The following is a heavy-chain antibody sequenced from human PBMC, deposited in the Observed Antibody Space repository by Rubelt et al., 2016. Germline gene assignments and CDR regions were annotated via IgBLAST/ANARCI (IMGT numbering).Heavy chain of an antibody. Sequence: QITLKESGPTLVKPTQTLTLTCTFSGFSLSTRGVGVGWIRQPPGKALEWLALIYWDDDKRYSPSLKSRLTITKGSSKNQVVLTMTNVDPVDTATYYCAHRHSIVVSGFREYYFNYWGQGALVTVSS. CDR1: GFSLSTRGVG. CDR2: IYWDDDK. V-gene: IGHV2-5*02. CDR3: AHRHSIVVSGFREYYFNY. D-gene: IGHD6-19*01. J-gene: IGHJ4*02.